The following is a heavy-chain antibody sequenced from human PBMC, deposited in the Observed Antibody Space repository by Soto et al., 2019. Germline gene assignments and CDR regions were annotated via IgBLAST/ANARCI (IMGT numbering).Heavy chain of an antibody. CDR3: AKSPNFYCSSPNCYKYYFDY. CDR2: ISYDGSDK. CDR1: GFTFNTYG. Sequence: QDHLVESGGGVVQPGTSLRLSCAASGFTFNTYGMHWVRQAPCKGLEWVAVISYDGSDKFYADSVKGRFTISRDNSKNTLYLQMSSLRPEDTAIYYCAKSPNFYCSSPNCYKYYFDYWGQGTLVTVSS. D-gene: IGHD2-2*02. J-gene: IGHJ4*02. V-gene: IGHV3-30*18.